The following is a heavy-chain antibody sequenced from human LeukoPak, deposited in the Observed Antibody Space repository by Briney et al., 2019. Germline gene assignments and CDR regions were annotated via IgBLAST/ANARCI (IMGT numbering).Heavy chain of an antibody. J-gene: IGHJ5*02. V-gene: IGHV4-39*01. CDR1: GGSITNDSYF. D-gene: IGHD2-21*01. CDR3: ARTILPRWWFDP. Sequence: SETLSLTCTVSGGSITNDSYFWGWIRQSPGKGLEWIGSIYYSGTTYYNPSLQGRVTISVDTSENQFSLILSSVTAADTAVYYCARTILPRWWFDPWGQGTLVAVSP. CDR2: IYYSGTT.